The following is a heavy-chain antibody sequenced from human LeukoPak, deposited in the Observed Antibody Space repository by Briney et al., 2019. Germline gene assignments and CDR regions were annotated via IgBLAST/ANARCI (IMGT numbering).Heavy chain of an antibody. D-gene: IGHD2/OR15-2a*01. CDR3: AKYVSAKGPPYGLDV. CDR2: ISASGGST. J-gene: IGHJ6*02. CDR1: GFTFSSYS. Sequence: PGGSLRLSCAASGFTFSSYSISWVRQAPGKGLEWVSAISASGGSTYYADSVKGRFTISRDNSKNTLYLQVNSLRAEDTAVYYCAKYVSAKGPPYGLDVWGQGTTVTVSS. V-gene: IGHV3-23*01.